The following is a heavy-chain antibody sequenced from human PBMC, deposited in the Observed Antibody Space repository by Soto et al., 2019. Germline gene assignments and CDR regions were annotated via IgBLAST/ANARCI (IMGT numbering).Heavy chain of an antibody. J-gene: IGHJ4*02. D-gene: IGHD3-22*01. CDR2: IIPIFGTT. V-gene: IGHV1-69*13. Sequence: SVKVSCKASGGTFSSYAISWVRQAPGQGLEWMGGIIPIFGTTNYAQKFQGRVTITADESTSTAYMELSSLRSEDTAVYYCSRDYYDSSGYEPDYWGQGTLVTVSS. CDR1: GGTFSSYA. CDR3: SRDYYDSSGYEPDY.